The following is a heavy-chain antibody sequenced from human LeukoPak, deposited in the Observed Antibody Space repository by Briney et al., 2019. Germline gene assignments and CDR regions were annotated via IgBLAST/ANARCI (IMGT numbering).Heavy chain of an antibody. V-gene: IGHV4-34*01. J-gene: IGHJ4*02. CDR2: INHSGST. CDR1: GGSFSGYY. Sequence: SETLSLTCAVYGGSFSGYYWSWIRQPPGKGLELIGEINHSGSTNYNPSLKSRVTISVDTSKNQFSLKLSSVTAADTAVYYCAREGQQQLGRGFDYWGQGTLVTVSS. D-gene: IGHD6-13*01. CDR3: AREGQQQLGRGFDY.